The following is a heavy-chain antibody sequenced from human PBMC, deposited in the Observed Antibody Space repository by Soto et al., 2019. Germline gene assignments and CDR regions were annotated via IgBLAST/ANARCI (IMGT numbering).Heavy chain of an antibody. CDR2: IKQDGSEK. D-gene: IGHD2-2*01. J-gene: IGHJ6*02. CDR1: GFTFSSYW. Sequence: GGSLRLSCAASGFTFSSYWMSWVRQAPGKRLEWVANIKQDGSEKYYVDSVKGRFTISRDNAKNSLYLQMNSLRAEDTAVYYCARDANFSCSSNSCRPYYYGMDLWGQGTTVTVSS. CDR3: ARDANFSCSSNSCRPYYYGMDL. V-gene: IGHV3-7*03.